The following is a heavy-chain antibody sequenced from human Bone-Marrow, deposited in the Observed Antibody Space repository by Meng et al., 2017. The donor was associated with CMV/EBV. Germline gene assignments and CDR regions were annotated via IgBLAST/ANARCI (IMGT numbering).Heavy chain of an antibody. V-gene: IGHV4-30-4*08. CDR2: IYYSAST. Sequence: SETLSLTCTVSGGSISSGGYYWSWIRQPPGKGLEWIGYIYYSASTYYNPSLKSRVTISVDTSKNQFPLKLRSVTAADTAVYYCARGVGWPSFDYWGQGTLVTVSS. CDR1: GGSISSGGYY. D-gene: IGHD1-26*01. J-gene: IGHJ4*02. CDR3: ARGVGWPSFDY.